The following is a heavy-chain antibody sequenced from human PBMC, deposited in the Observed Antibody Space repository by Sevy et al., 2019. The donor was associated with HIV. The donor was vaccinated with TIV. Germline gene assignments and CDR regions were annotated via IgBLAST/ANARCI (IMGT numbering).Heavy chain of an antibody. CDR1: GETLKTYV. J-gene: IGHJ6*02. CDR2: VIPVFGKI. D-gene: IGHD1-26*01. CDR3: ARNPFSVKEGKYYYDGLDV. Sequence: ASVKVSCKTSGETLKTYVVDWVRQAPGQGFEWVASVIPVFGKITVAQKFQDRVTITADELTTTVYMELSSLRSDDTALYYCARNPFSVKEGKYYYDGLDVWGQGTTVTVSS. V-gene: IGHV1-69*13.